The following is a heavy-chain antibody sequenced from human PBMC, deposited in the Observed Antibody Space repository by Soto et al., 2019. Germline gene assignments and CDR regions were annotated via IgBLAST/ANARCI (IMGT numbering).Heavy chain of an antibody. Sequence: PSETLSLTCAVYGGSFSGYYWSWIRQPPGKGLEWIGEINHSGSTNYNPSLKSRVTISVDTSKNQFSLKLSSVTAADTAVYYCARRATGYFDYWGQGTLVTVSS. J-gene: IGHJ4*02. D-gene: IGHD3-10*01. V-gene: IGHV4-34*01. CDR2: INHSGST. CDR1: GGSFSGYY. CDR3: ARRATGYFDY.